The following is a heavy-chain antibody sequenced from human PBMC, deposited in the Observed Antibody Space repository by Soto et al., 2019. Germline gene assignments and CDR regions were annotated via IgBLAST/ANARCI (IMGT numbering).Heavy chain of an antibody. Sequence: VKVSCKPSGYSFSNFYVHWVRQAPGQGLEWMGIIDPSSGTTSYTQKFQERVTMTRDTSMSTVYMELSRLRSEDTAVYYCARGWRTSYHFDYWGQGTLVTVSS. D-gene: IGHD1-26*01. CDR3: ARGWRTSYHFDY. J-gene: IGHJ4*02. V-gene: IGHV1-46*01. CDR2: IDPSSGTT. CDR1: GYSFSNFY.